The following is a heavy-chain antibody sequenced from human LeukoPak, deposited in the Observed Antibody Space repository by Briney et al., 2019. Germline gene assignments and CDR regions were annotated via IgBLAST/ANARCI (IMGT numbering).Heavy chain of an antibody. J-gene: IGHJ5*02. Sequence: GGSLRLSCAASGFTFSSYSMNWVRQAPGKGLEWVSYISSSSSTIYYADSVKGRFTISRDNAKNSLYPQMNSLRAEDTAVYYCARGTAMVRRGWFDPWGQGTLVTVSS. D-gene: IGHD5-18*01. CDR3: ARGTAMVRRGWFDP. V-gene: IGHV3-48*04. CDR1: GFTFSSYS. CDR2: ISSSSSTI.